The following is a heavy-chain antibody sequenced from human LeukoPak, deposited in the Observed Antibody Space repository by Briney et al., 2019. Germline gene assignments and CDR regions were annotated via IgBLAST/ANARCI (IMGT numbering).Heavy chain of an antibody. V-gene: IGHV4-34*01. CDR2: INHSGST. D-gene: IGHD3-10*01. CDR1: GGSFSGYY. Sequence: SETLSLTCAVYGGSFSGYYWSWIRQPPGKGLEGIGEINHSGSTNYNPSLKSRVTISVDTSKNQFSLKLSSVTAADTAVYYCARGPYYYGPGRGKNWFDPWGQGTLVTVSS. J-gene: IGHJ5*02. CDR3: ARGPYYYGPGRGKNWFDP.